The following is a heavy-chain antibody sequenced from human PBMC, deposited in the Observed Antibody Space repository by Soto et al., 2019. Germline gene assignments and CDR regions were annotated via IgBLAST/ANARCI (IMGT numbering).Heavy chain of an antibody. V-gene: IGHV1-8*01. CDR2: TNPKSGYT. Sequence: QVQLVQSGAEVKKPGASVKVSCKTSGYTFTNYDINWVRQATGQGLEWMGWTNPKSGYTGSAQKFQGRVTMTRDSSIRTAYMELHSLTSEDTAVCYCARTAGELDYWGQGTLITVSS. D-gene: IGHD4-17*01. CDR3: ARTAGELDY. J-gene: IGHJ4*02. CDR1: GYTFTNYD.